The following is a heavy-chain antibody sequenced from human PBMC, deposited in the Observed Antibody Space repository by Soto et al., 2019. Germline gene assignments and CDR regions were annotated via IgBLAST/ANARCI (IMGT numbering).Heavy chain of an antibody. CDR2: ISGSGGST. J-gene: IGHJ3*02. D-gene: IGHD2-15*01. CDR3: AKFSSGGSCYTFLCDAFDI. V-gene: IGHV3-23*01. Sequence: GGSLRLSCAASGFTFSSYAMSWVRQAPGKGLEWVSAISGSGGSTYYADSVKGRFTISRDNSKNTLYLQMNSLRAEDTAVYYCAKFSSGGSCYTFLCDAFDIWGQGTMVTVSS. CDR1: GFTFSSYA.